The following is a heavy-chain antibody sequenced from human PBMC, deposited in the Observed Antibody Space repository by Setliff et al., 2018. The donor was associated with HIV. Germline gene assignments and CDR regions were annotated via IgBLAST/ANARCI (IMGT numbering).Heavy chain of an antibody. CDR1: GFTFDDYG. Sequence: GGSLRLSCAASGFTFDDYGMSWARQAPGKGLEWVSGINWNGGSTGYADSVRGRFTISRDNAKNSLYLQMNSLRAEDTALYYCARVVRYFDTSGYYKGDAFDLWGLGTMVTVSS. J-gene: IGHJ3*01. CDR2: INWNGGST. CDR3: ARVVRYFDTSGYYKGDAFDL. V-gene: IGHV3-20*04. D-gene: IGHD3-22*01.